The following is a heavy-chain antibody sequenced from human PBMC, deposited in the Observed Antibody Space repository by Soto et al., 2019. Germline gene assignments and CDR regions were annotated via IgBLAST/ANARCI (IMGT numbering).Heavy chain of an antibody. CDR1: GYTFANYA. D-gene: IGHD3-16*01. CDR3: ARGLSGWGLTNGHFGVDV. CDR2: INAGNGNT. Sequence: QVRLVQSGTEVKKPGASVMVSCKASGYTFANYAIHWVRQAPGQDFEWMGWINAGNGNTRNSQKFQGRVTFTRDTSATTAHMEVGSLRFEDTAVYDCARGLSGWGLTNGHFGVDVWGQGTTVIVSS. V-gene: IGHV1-3*01. J-gene: IGHJ6*02.